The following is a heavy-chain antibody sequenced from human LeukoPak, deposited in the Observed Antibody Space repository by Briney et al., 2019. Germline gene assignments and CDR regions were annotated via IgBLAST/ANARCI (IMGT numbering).Heavy chain of an antibody. J-gene: IGHJ3*02. Sequence: SETLSLTCTVSGGSISSHYWSWIRQPPGKGLEWIGYIYYSGSTNYNPSLKSRVTISVDTSKNQFSLKLSSVPAADTAVYYCARVPRSPRGLGAFDIWGQGTMVTVSS. D-gene: IGHD3-10*01. CDR2: IYYSGST. CDR1: GGSISSHY. V-gene: IGHV4-59*11. CDR3: ARVPRSPRGLGAFDI.